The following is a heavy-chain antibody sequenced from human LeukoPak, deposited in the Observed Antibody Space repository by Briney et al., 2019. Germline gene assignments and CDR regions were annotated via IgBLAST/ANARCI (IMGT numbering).Heavy chain of an antibody. D-gene: IGHD5-12*01. CDR3: AREVGYGKPNWFDP. Sequence: GASVKVSCKASGYTFTGYYMHWVRQAPGQGLEWMGWINPNSGGTNYAQKFQGRVTMTRDTSISTAYMELSRLRSGDTAVYYCAREVGYGKPNWFDPWRQGTLVTVSS. CDR2: INPNSGGT. V-gene: IGHV1-2*02. CDR1: GYTFTGYY. J-gene: IGHJ5*02.